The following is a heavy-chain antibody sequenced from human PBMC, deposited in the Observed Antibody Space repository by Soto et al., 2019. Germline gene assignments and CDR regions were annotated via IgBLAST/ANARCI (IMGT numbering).Heavy chain of an antibody. J-gene: IGHJ4*02. V-gene: IGHV4-31*03. D-gene: IGHD3-3*01. CDR1: GGSTSTGDYY. CDR3: AREAVGVDRLFDY. Sequence: QVRLQESGPGLVKPSQTLSLTCTVSGGSTSTGDYYWSWIRNHPGKGLEFLGYTDSRGNTYYNPSLKDRVTISVDTSKNQFSLRLTSVTAADTAVYYCAREAVGVDRLFDYWGQGALVTVSS. CDR2: TDSRGNT.